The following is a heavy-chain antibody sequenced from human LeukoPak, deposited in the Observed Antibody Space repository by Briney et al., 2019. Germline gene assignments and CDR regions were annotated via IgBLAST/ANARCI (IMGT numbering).Heavy chain of an antibody. Sequence: GGSLRLSCAASGFTFSSYWVSWVRQAPGKGPEWVANIKQDGSEKYYVDSVKGRFTISRDNAKNSLYLQMNSLRAEDTAVYYCAGSFGLRYFDWEDYWGQGTLVTVSS. V-gene: IGHV3-7*01. CDR1: GFTFSSYW. J-gene: IGHJ4*02. CDR3: AGSFGLRYFDWEDY. CDR2: IKQDGSEK. D-gene: IGHD3-9*01.